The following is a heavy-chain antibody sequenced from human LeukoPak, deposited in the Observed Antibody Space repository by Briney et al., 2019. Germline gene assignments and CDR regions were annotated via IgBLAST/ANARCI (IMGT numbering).Heavy chain of an antibody. Sequence: PSETLSLNCTVSGTSLSPFHWIWFRPPAGQRLVWIGLIYFTGTATLNPSLRSRVPMSVDLAKNQLFLKLASMTAADTAMYYCARKDGDYWGQGTLVSVSS. CDR1: GTSLSPFH. V-gene: IGHV4-4*07. CDR2: IYFTGTA. J-gene: IGHJ4*02. CDR3: ARKDGDY.